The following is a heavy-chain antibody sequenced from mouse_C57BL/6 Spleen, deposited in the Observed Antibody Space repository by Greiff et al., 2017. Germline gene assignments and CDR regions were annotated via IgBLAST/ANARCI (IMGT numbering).Heavy chain of an antibody. D-gene: IGHD2-3*01. CDR1: GFNIKDYY. Sequence: VQLKQSGAELVRPGASVKLSCTASGFNIKDYYMHWVKQRPEQGLEWIGRIDPEDGDTEYAPKFQGKATMTADTSSNTAYLQLSSLTSEDTAVYYCTTSPGGYYGGGDYWGQGTTLTVSS. J-gene: IGHJ2*01. CDR3: TTSPGGYYGGGDY. CDR2: IDPEDGDT. V-gene: IGHV14-1*01.